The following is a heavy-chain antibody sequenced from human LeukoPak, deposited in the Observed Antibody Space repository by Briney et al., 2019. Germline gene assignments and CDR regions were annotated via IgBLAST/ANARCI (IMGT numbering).Heavy chain of an antibody. CDR2: IYYSGST. CDR3: ARGLSGYYYYYMDV. J-gene: IGHJ6*03. D-gene: IGHD3-22*01. Sequence: SETLSLTCTVSGGSISSGGYYWSWIRQHPGKGLEWIGYIYYSGSTYYNPSLKSRVTISVDTCKNQFSLKLSSVTAADTAVYYCARGLSGYYYYYMDVWGKGTTVTVSS. V-gene: IGHV4-31*03. CDR1: GGSISSGGYY.